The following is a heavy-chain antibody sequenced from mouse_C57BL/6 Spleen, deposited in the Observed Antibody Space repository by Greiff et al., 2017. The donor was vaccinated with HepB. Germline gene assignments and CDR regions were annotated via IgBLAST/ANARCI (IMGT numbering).Heavy chain of an antibody. J-gene: IGHJ3*01. CDR3: ASDYGSSLAWFAY. D-gene: IGHD1-1*01. V-gene: IGHV1-80*01. CDR1: GYAFSSYW. Sequence: QVQLQQSGAELVKPGASVKISCKASGYAFSSYWMNWVKQRPGKGLEWIGQIYPGDGDTNYNGKFKGKATLTADKSSSTAYMQLSSLTSEDSAVYFCASDYGSSLAWFAYWGQGTLVTVSA. CDR2: IYPGDGDT.